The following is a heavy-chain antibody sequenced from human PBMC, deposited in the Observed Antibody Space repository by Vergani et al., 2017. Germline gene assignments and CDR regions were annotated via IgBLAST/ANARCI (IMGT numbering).Heavy chain of an antibody. CDR3: AREVERGAMGSAFDI. V-gene: IGHV4-59*01. CDR2: IYYSGST. J-gene: IGHJ3*02. D-gene: IGHD1-1*01. Sequence: QVQLQESGPGLVKPSETLSLTCTVSGGSISSYYWSWIRQPPGKGLEWIGYIYYSGSTNYNPSLKSRVTISVDTSKDQFSLKLSSVTAADTAVYYCAREVERGAMGSAFDIWGQGTMVTVSS. CDR1: GGSISSYY.